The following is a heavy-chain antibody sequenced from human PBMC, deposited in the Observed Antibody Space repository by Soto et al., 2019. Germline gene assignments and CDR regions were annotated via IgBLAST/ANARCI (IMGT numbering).Heavy chain of an antibody. CDR2: IKSKPNGGTT. CDR3: TTTAATGILNY. Sequence: EVHLVESGGGLVKPGGSLRLSCGASGFTFSNAWMNWVRQAPGKGLEWVGRIKSKPNGGTTDYAAPVKGRFTISRDDSNDTLYLLMNSLKTDDRAVYFCTTTAATGILNYWGQGTLVTVSS. D-gene: IGHD6-13*01. V-gene: IGHV3-15*07. J-gene: IGHJ4*02. CDR1: GFTFSNAW.